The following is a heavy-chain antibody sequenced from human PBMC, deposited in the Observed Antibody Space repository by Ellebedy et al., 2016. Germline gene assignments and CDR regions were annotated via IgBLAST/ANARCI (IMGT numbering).Heavy chain of an antibody. Sequence: GGSLRLSXAASGFTFSSYSMNWVRQAPGKGLEWVSSISSSSSYIYYADSVKGRFTISRDNAKNSLYLQMNSLRAEDTAVYYCASYGSVGRGYFDYWGQGTLVTVSS. J-gene: IGHJ4*02. D-gene: IGHD3-10*01. CDR1: GFTFSSYS. CDR3: ASYGSVGRGYFDY. V-gene: IGHV3-21*01. CDR2: ISSSSSYI.